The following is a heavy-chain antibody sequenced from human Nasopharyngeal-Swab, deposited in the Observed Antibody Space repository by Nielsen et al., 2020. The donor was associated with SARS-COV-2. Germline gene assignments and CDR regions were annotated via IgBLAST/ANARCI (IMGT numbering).Heavy chain of an antibody. V-gene: IGHV3-33*01. CDR2: IWYDGSNK. Sequence: GESLKISCAASGFTFSSYGMHWVRQAPGKGLEWVAVIWYDGSNKYYADSVKGRFTISRDNSKNTLYLQMNSLRAEDTAVYYCARSAGGSYYGAFDIWGQGTMVTVSS. J-gene: IGHJ3*02. CDR3: ARSAGGSYYGAFDI. D-gene: IGHD1-26*01. CDR1: GFTFSSYG.